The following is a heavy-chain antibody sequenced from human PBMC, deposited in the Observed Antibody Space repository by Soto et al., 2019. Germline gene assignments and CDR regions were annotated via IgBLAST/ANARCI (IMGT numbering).Heavy chain of an antibody. CDR3: ARSVVVVTALDY. CDR1: GYTFTSYA. D-gene: IGHD2-21*02. Sequence: HVQLVQSGAEEKKPGASVKVSCKASGYTFTSYAMHWVRQAPGQRLEWMGWINAGNGNTKYSQKFQGTVTITRDTSASTAYMELSRLRSEDTAVYYCARSVVVVTALDYGGQGTLVTVSS. J-gene: IGHJ4*02. V-gene: IGHV1-3*05. CDR2: INAGNGNT.